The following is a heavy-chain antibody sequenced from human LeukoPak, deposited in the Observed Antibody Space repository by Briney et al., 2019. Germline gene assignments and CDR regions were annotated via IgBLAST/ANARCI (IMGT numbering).Heavy chain of an antibody. CDR3: ARDEDSSGYCDY. D-gene: IGHD3-22*01. CDR2: ISSSSSYI. CDR1: GFSFSSYS. J-gene: IGHJ4*02. Sequence: PGGSLRLSCAASGFSFSSYSMNWVRQPPGKGLEWVSSISSSSSYIYYADSVKGRFTISRDNAKNSLYLQMNSLRAEDTAVYYCARDEDSSGYCDYWGQGTLVTVSS. V-gene: IGHV3-21*01.